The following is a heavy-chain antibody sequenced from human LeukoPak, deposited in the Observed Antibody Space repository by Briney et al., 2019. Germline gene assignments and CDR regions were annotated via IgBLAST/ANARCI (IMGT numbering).Heavy chain of an antibody. CDR2: ISGSGGST. CDR3: AKDHGYSSGWHDY. Sequence: GGSLRLSCAASGFTFSSYAMSWVRQAPGKGLEWVSAISGSGGSTYYADSVKGRFTISRDNSKNTLYLQMNSLRAEDTAVYYCAKDHGYSSGWHDYWGQRTLVTVSS. J-gene: IGHJ4*02. D-gene: IGHD6-19*01. V-gene: IGHV3-23*01. CDR1: GFTFSSYA.